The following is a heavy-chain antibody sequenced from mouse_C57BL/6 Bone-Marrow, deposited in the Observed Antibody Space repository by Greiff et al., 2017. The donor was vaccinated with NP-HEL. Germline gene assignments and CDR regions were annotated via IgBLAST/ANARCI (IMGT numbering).Heavy chain of an antibody. Sequence: EVKLMESGGGLVKPGGSLKLSCAASGFTFSDYGMHWVRQAPEKGLEWVAYISSGSSTIYYADTVKGRFTISRDNAKNTLFLQMTSLMAEDTAMYYCARGFPWGYWGQGTTLTVSS. CDR1: GFTFSDYG. CDR3: ARGFPWGY. CDR2: ISSGSSTI. V-gene: IGHV5-17*01. J-gene: IGHJ2*01.